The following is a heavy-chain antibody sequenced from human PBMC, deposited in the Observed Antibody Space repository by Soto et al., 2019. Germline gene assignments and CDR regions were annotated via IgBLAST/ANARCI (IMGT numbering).Heavy chain of an antibody. CDR1: VGSFSGYY. CDR3: ARGVEILWFEL. CDR2: INHSGST. Sequence: QVQLQPWGAGLLKPSETLSLTCAVYVGSFSGYYWSWIRQPPGKGLEWIGEINHSGSTNYNPSLKSRVTISVDTSKNQCSLKLSSVTAADTAVYYCARGVEILWFELWGQGTLVTVSS. V-gene: IGHV4-34*01. D-gene: IGHD1-26*01. J-gene: IGHJ5*02.